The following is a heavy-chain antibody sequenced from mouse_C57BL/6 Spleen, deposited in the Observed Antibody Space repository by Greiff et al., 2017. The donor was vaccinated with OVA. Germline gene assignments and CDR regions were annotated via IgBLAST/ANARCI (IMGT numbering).Heavy chain of an antibody. J-gene: IGHJ3*01. D-gene: IGHD2-5*01. CDR3: ARQGYSKETWFAY. V-gene: IGHV5-9*01. CDR1: GFTFSSYT. Sequence: EVQLVESGGGLVKPGGSLKLSCAASGFTFSSYTMSWVRQTPEKRLEWVATISGGGGNTYYPDSVKGRFTISRDNAKNTLYLQMSSLRSEDTALYYCARQGYSKETWFAYWGQGTLVTVSA. CDR2: ISGGGGNT.